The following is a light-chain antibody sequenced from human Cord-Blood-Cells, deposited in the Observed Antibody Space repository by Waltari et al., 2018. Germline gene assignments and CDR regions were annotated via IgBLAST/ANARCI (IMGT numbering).Light chain of an antibody. V-gene: IGLV1-40*01. Sequence: QSVLTQPPSVSRAPGQRVTTACTGSLATIRAGIYVLGYQQLPGTAPKLLIYGNSNRPSGVPDRFSGSKSGTSASLAITGLQAEDEADYYCQSYDSSLSGWVFGGGTKLTVL. CDR1: LATIRAGIY. CDR2: GNS. J-gene: IGLJ3*02. CDR3: QSYDSSLSGWV.